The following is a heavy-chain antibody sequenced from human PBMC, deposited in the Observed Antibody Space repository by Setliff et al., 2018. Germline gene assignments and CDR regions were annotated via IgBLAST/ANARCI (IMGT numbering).Heavy chain of an antibody. CDR2: IHYSGST. CDR3: GRSPGSYSLDWFDV. CDR1: GGSDSGYY. Sequence: SETLSLTCPVSGGSDSGYYWSWIRQPPGRGLEWIAYIHYSGSTNYNPSLKSRVTMSVNTSNNHPTLNLSSVTAADTAVDYCGRSPGSYSLDWFDVWGQGTLVTVSS. J-gene: IGHJ5*02. D-gene: IGHD2-21*01. V-gene: IGHV4-59*02.